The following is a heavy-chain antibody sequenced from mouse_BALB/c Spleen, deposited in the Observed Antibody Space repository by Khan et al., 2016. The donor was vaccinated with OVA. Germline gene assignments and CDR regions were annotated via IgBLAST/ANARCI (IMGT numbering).Heavy chain of an antibody. CDR1: GYSITSEYT. V-gene: IGHV3-2*02. D-gene: IGHD2-2*01. Sequence: EVKLEVSGPGLVKPSQSLSLTCTVTGYSITSEYTWNWIRQFPGHKLEWMGFISYSGNTRYNPSLKSRISITRDTSKNQFFLQLNSVTSEDTATYYCARKDYYAYDPVPYWGQGTLVTVSA. J-gene: IGHJ3*01. CDR3: ARKDYYAYDPVPY. CDR2: ISYSGNT.